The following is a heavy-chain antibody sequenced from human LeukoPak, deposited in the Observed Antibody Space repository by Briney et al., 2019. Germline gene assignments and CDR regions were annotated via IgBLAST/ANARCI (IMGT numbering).Heavy chain of an antibody. CDR3: ARGLMTTVTTDWFDP. V-gene: IGHV4-4*02. J-gene: IGHJ5*02. CDR1: GGSISRSNW. Sequence: PSGTLSLTCVVSGGSISRSNWWSWVRQPPGKGLEWIGEIYHSGTTNYNPSLKSRVTISVDKSKNQLSLKLTSVTAADTAVYYCARGLMTTVTTDWFDPWGQGTLVTVSS. CDR2: IYHSGTT. D-gene: IGHD4-17*01.